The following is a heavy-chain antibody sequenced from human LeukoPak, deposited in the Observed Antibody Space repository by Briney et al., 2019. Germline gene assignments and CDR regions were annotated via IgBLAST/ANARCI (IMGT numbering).Heavy chain of an antibody. CDR3: ARNSGYSDLNY. Sequence: PSETLSLTCTVSGGSINNYYWTWVRQPPGKGLEWIGEIYRSGATNYNPSLKSRVTVSQDKSKNQFSLKLNSVTAADTAIYYCARNSGYSDLNYWGQGVLVTVSS. V-gene: IGHV4-59*12. D-gene: IGHD3-22*01. CDR2: IYRSGAT. J-gene: IGHJ4*02. CDR1: GGSINNYY.